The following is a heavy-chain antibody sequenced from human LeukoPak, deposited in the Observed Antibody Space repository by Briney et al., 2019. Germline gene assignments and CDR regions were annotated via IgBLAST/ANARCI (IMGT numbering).Heavy chain of an antibody. Sequence: SETLSLTCTVSGGSVSSYYWSWIRQPAGKGLEWIGRLDINGNTNYNPSLKSRVTMSVDTSKNQFSLKLSSVTAADTALYYCAKYYDSWSGYLDIWGQGTMVTVSS. CDR3: AKYYDSWSGYLDI. CDR1: GGSVSSYY. J-gene: IGHJ3*02. CDR2: LDINGNT. D-gene: IGHD3-3*01. V-gene: IGHV4-4*07.